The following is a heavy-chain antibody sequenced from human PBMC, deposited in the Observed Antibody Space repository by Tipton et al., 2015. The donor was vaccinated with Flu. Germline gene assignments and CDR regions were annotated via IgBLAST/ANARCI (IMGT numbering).Heavy chain of an antibody. D-gene: IGHD5-18*01. CDR1: GGSISSGGAY. CDR2: INHSGST. Sequence: TLSLTCNVSGGSISSGGAYCSWIRQPPGKGLEWIGEINHSGSTNYNPSLKSRVTISVDTSKNQLYLKLSSVTAADTAIYYCASDLGYTYGYYHWGQGTLVTVSS. J-gene: IGHJ4*02. V-gene: IGHV4-39*07. CDR3: ASDLGYTYGYYH.